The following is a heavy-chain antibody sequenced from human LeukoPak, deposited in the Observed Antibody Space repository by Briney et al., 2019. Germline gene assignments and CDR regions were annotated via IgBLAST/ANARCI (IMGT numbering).Heavy chain of an antibody. CDR3: ARVEYSSSEGGLVYYYYMDV. CDR2: IWYDEITK. J-gene: IGHJ6*03. V-gene: IGHV3-30*02. Sequence: GGSLRLSCVASGFTFRSYGIHWVRQAPGKGLEWLAFIWYDEITKDYADSVKGRFSISRDNSDNTLYLQMNSLRPEDTAVYYCARVEYSSSEGGLVYYYYMDVWGKGTTVTVSS. D-gene: IGHD6-6*01. CDR1: GFTFRSYG.